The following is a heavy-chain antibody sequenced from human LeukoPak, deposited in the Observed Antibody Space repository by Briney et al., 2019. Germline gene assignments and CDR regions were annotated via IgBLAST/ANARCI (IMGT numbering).Heavy chain of an antibody. J-gene: IGHJ4*02. CDR2: ISYTGTT. CDR1: GGSISSTNYL. D-gene: IGHD3/OR15-3a*01. CDR3: ARQTGSGLFILP. Sequence: PSETLSLTCTVSGGSISSTNYLWGWIRQPPGKGLEWIGSISYTGTTYYNPSLKSRVTISVDTSKNQFSLRLTSATAADTAVYYCARQTGSGLFILPGGQGTLVTVSS. V-gene: IGHV4-39*01.